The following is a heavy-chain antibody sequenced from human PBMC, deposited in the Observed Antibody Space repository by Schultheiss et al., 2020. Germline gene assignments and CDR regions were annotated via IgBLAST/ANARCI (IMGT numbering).Heavy chain of an antibody. CDR1: GGFISTNH. CDR3: ARRASSENYFDY. D-gene: IGHD3-22*01. J-gene: IGHJ4*02. CDR2: IYNTGIT. Sequence: SETLSLTCSVYGGFISTNHWSWIRQPPGKELEWIEYIYNTGITKYNPSLKSRVTISPDTSKNQFSLKLNSVTAADMAVYYCARRASSENYFDYWGQGILVTVSS. V-gene: IGHV4-59*01.